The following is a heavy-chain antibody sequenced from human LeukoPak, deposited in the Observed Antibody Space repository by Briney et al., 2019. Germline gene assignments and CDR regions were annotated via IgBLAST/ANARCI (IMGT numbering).Heavy chain of an antibody. J-gene: IGHJ4*02. D-gene: IGHD6-13*01. Sequence: PGGSLRLSCAASGFTFSGSAMHWVRQASGKGLEWVGRIRSKANSYATAYAASVKGRFTISRDDSKNTAYLQMNSLKTEDTAVYYCTRHPLYSSSYDYWGQGTLVTDSS. CDR1: GFTFSGSA. CDR2: IRSKANSYAT. CDR3: TRHPLYSSSYDY. V-gene: IGHV3-73*01.